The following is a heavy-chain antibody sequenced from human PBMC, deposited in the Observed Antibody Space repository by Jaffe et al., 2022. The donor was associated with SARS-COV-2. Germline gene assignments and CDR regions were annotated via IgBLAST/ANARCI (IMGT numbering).Heavy chain of an antibody. V-gene: IGHV3-72*01. CDR3: ARAGLAGGSGYYYYMDV. J-gene: IGHJ6*03. CDR2: TRNKANSYTT. Sequence: EVQLVESGGGLVQPGGSLRLSCAASGFTFSDHYMDWVRQAPGKGLEWVGRTRNKANSYTTEYAASVKGRFTISRDDSKNSLYLQMNSLKTEDTAVYYCARAGLAGGSGYYYYMDVWGKGTTVTVSS. D-gene: IGHD6-19*01. CDR1: GFTFSDHY.